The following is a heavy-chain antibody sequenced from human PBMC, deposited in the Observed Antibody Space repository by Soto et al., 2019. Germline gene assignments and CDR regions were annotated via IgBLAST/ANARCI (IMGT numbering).Heavy chain of an antibody. CDR2: IIPIFGTA. J-gene: IGHJ4*02. CDR1: GGTFSSYA. D-gene: IGHD1-26*01. Sequence: ASVKVSCKASGGTFSSYAISWVRQAPGQGLEWMGGIIPIFGTANYAQKFQGRVTITADESMSTAYMELSSLRSEDTAVYYCARAPEGVNSGSYYFDYWGQGTLVTVSS. V-gene: IGHV1-69*13. CDR3: ARAPEGVNSGSYYFDY.